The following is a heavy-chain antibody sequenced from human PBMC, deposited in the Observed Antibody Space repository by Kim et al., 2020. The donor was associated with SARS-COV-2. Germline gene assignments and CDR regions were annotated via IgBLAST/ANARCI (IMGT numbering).Heavy chain of an antibody. CDR2: ISYDGSNK. V-gene: IGHV3-30-3*01. J-gene: IGHJ3*02. CDR1: GFTFSSYA. CDR3: AREEVTGIKSAFDI. Sequence: GGSLRLSCAASGFTFSSYAMHWVRQAPGKGLEWVAVISYDGSNKYYADSVKGRFTISRDNSKNTLYLQMNSLRAEDTAVYYCAREEVTGIKSAFDIWGQGTMVTVSS. D-gene: IGHD1-20*01.